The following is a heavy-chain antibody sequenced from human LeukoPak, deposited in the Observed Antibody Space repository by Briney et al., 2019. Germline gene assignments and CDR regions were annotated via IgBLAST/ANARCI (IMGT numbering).Heavy chain of an antibody. D-gene: IGHD3-22*01. V-gene: IGHV3-23*01. CDR3: ATGDLIGAKCLLDY. CDR1: GFIFSTYA. Sequence: GGSLRLSCAASGFIFSTYAMNWFRQAPGEGLEWFSGISGSEGDTYYADSVRGRFTISRDNAKNSLYLQMTRLRAEDTAVYYCATGDLIGAKCLLDYWGQGTLATVSS. J-gene: IGHJ4*02. CDR2: ISGSEGDT.